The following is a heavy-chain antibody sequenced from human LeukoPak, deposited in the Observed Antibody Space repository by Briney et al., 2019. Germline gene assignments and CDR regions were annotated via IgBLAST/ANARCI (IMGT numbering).Heavy chain of an antibody. CDR2: ISCSGKTI. D-gene: IGHD3-3*01. CDR1: GHTYSVYY. Sequence: GGTLRLFCAVSGHTYSVYYKWWVRQARGKGREGGSYISCSGKTISYAVSLNRPFTISRDNAKNSLYLQMNSLRAEDTAVYYCARSGSYYDFWSGYYSYYMDVWGKGTTVTVSS. J-gene: IGHJ6*03. CDR3: ARSGSYYDFWSGYYSYYMDV. V-gene: IGHV3-11*01.